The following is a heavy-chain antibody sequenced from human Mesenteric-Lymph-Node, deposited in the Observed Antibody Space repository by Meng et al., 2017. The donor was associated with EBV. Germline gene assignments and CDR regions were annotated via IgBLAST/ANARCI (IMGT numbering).Heavy chain of an antibody. CDR2: INVGNGDT. CDR1: RYTFTSYA. J-gene: IGHJ5*02. Sequence: QVLRVQAGAEVKKPGASVKVCFKASRYTFTSYAMHWVRQAPGQRLEWMGLINVGNGDTKYSQKFHGRVTITRDTSATTAYMELRSLTSEDTAVYYCARDSTGDSRRFDPWGQGTLVTVSS. CDR3: ARDSTGDSRRFDP. V-gene: IGHV1-3*01. D-gene: IGHD3-22*01.